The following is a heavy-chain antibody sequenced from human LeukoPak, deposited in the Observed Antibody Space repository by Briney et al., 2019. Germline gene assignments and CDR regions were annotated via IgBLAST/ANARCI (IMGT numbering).Heavy chain of an antibody. CDR1: GYSFTSYW. Sequence: ESLKISCKGSGYSFTSYWIGWVRQMPGKGLEWMGIIYPGDSDTRYSPSFQGQVTISADKSISTAYLQWSSLKASDTAMYYCATLGDYCSSTSCYSGFDYWGQGTLVTVSS. D-gene: IGHD2-2*01. J-gene: IGHJ4*02. CDR2: IYPGDSDT. CDR3: ATLGDYCSSTSCYSGFDY. V-gene: IGHV5-51*01.